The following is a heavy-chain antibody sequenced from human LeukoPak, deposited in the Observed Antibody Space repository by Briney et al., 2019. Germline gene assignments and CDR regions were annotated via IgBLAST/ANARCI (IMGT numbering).Heavy chain of an antibody. V-gene: IGHV3-7*01. CDR3: TREFVERPPVAFAS. J-gene: IGHJ3*02. CDR2: IKQDGSEK. CDR1: GFTFSSYW. D-gene: IGHD3-10*01. Sequence: PGGSLRLSCAASGFTFSSYWMSWGRQAPGKGLEWVASIKQDGSEKYYVDSVKGRFTISSDNAKTSLYLQMNSLRAEATAVYYCTREFVERPPVAFASCGQGTMVTVSS.